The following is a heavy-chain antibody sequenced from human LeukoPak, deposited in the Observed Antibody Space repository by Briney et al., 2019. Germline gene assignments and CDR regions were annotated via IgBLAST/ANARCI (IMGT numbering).Heavy chain of an antibody. CDR3: AKGSSGSRPYYFDY. CDR1: GFTFSSYA. CDR2: ITDSGGST. V-gene: IGHV3-23*01. Sequence: GGSLRLSCAASGFTFSSYATSWVRQAPGEGLEWVSAITDSGGSTYYSDSVKGRFTISRDNSKNTLYLQMNTLRAEDTAIYYCAKGSSGSRPYYFDYWGQGTLVTVSS. D-gene: IGHD3-22*01. J-gene: IGHJ4*02.